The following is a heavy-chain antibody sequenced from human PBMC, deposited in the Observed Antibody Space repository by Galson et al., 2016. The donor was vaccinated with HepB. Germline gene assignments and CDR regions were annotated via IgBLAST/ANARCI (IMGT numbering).Heavy chain of an antibody. CDR3: ARHRGFGIVILDS. V-gene: IGHV5-10-1*01. D-gene: IGHD3-10*01. CDR2: IDPRDSYS. J-gene: IGHJ4*02. Sequence: QSGAEVKKPGESLRISCQGSGYRFTSDWIAWVRQMPGKGLEWMGRIDPRDSYSNQRPSFQGHVTISVDKSISTAYLQWSSLKASDTAIYYCARHRGFGIVILDSWGQGTLVTVSS. CDR1: GYRFTSDW.